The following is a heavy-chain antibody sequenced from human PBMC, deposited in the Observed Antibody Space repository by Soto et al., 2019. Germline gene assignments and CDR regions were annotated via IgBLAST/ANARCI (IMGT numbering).Heavy chain of an antibody. CDR2: ISGSGGST. CDR1: GFTFSSYA. V-gene: IGHV3-23*01. J-gene: IGHJ4*02. CDR3: AKCGGGGFWSDYYIHY. D-gene: IGHD3-3*01. Sequence: GGTLRLSCAVSGFTFSSYAMSWVRQAPEKGLEWVSAISGSGGSTYSAASVKGRFTISRDNSKNTLYLQMNSLRAEDTAVYYCAKCGGGGFWSDYYIHYWGQGTLVTVSS.